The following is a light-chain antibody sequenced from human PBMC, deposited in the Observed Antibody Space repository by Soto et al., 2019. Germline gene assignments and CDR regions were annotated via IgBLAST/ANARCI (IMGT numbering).Light chain of an antibody. J-gene: IGLJ2*01. CDR1: SSNIGRNT. CDR2: SDN. CDR3: AAWDDSLNGMV. Sequence: QSVLTQSPSASGTPGQRVTISCSGSSSNIGRNTVNWYQQLPGTAPKLLIYSDNQRPSGVPDRFSVSKSGTSVSLAISGLQSDDEADYYCAAWDDSLNGMVFGGGTKLTVL. V-gene: IGLV1-44*01.